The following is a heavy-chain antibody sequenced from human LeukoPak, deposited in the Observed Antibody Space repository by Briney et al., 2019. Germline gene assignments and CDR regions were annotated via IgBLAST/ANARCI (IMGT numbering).Heavy chain of an antibody. J-gene: IGHJ4*02. CDR2: IYYSGST. Sequence: SKTLSLTCTVSGGSISSSSYYWGWIRQPPGKGLAWIGSIYYSGSTYYNPSLKSRVTISVDTSKNQLPLQLRSVTAPDTAVYYFPSNQGPGMIVVVIPDDWGQATLVTVPS. CDR3: PSNQGPGMIVVVIPDD. D-gene: IGHD3-22*01. CDR1: GGSISSSSYY. V-gene: IGHV4-39*01.